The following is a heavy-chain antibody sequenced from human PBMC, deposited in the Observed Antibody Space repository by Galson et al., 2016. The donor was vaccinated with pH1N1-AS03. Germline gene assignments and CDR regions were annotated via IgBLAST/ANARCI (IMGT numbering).Heavy chain of an antibody. CDR1: GDSVSGGHW. Sequence: TLSLPCAVSGDSVSGGHWWTWVRQSPGEGLEWIGYTYLRGSTDYNPSLADRVIISADRSTNDFSLTLSSVTAADTAVYYCARVLTPGYFHTMDVWGRGTTVTVSS. V-gene: IGHV4-4*02. J-gene: IGHJ6*02. D-gene: IGHD2/OR15-2a*01. CDR2: TYLRGST. CDR3: ARVLTPGYFHTMDV.